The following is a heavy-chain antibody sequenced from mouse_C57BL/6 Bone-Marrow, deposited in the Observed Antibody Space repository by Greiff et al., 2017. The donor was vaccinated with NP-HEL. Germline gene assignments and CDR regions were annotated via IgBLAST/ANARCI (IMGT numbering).Heavy chain of an antibody. Sequence: QVQLQQSGAELVRPGASVTLSCKASGYTFTDYEMHWVKQTPVHGLEWIGAIDPETGGTAYNQKFKGKAILTADKSSSTAYMELRSLTSEDSAVYYCTGPRKDDGYSWGKGTTLTVSS. V-gene: IGHV1-15*01. CDR1: GYTFTDYE. CDR2: IDPETGGT. J-gene: IGHJ2*01. D-gene: IGHD2-3*01. CDR3: TGPRKDDGYS.